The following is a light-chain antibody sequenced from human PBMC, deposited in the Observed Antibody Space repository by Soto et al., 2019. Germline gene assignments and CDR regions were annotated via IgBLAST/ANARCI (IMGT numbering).Light chain of an antibody. J-gene: IGKJ4*01. CDR2: RTS. V-gene: IGKV3-15*01. CDR1: QTVPSR. CDR3: QQYNNWPRAT. Sequence: EIVMTQSPATLSVSPGEGVTLSCRASQTVPSRIAWYQQKPGQAPRLLMFRTSSRATGFPARFSGSGSGTEFNLTISSLQSEDFGVYYCQQYNNWPRATFGGGTKVDIK.